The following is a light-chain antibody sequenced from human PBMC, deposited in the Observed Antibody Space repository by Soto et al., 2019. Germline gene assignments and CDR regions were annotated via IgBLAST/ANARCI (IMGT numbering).Light chain of an antibody. J-gene: IGLJ3*02. V-gene: IGLV2-8*01. CDR1: SSDVGVYNY. CDR2: EVS. Sequence: QSVLTQPPSASGSPGQSVTISCTGTSSDVGVYNYVSWYQQHPGKAPKVMIYEVSKRPSGVPDRFSGSKSGNTASLTVSGLQAEDEADYFCNSYAGSNNWVFGGGTQLTVL. CDR3: NSYAGSNNWV.